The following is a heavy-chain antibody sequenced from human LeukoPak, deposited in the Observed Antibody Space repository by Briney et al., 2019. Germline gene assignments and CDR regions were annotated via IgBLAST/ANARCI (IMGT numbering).Heavy chain of an antibody. CDR2: IRYDGSNK. Sequence: PGASLRLSCAASGFTFSSYGMHWVRQAPGKGLEWVAFIRYDGSNKYYADSVKGRFTISRDNSKNTLYLQMNSLRAEDTAVYYCARSPTSITMVRGVIDWFDPWGQGTLVTVSS. CDR1: GFTFSSYG. CDR3: ARSPTSITMVRGVIDWFDP. V-gene: IGHV3-30*02. J-gene: IGHJ5*02. D-gene: IGHD3-10*01.